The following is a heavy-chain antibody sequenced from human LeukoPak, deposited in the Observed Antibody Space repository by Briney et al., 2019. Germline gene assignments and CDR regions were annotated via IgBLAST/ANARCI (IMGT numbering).Heavy chain of an antibody. V-gene: IGHV3-23*01. CDR2: GGSGGST. J-gene: IGHJ6*03. CDR1: RFTFSSYA. Sequence: GGSLRLSCAASRFTFSSYAMSWVRQAPGKGLEWVSYGGSGGSTYYADSVKGRFTVSRDNSKSTLYLQMNSLTAEDTAVYYCAKMRGQYYHSYYMDARGKGTTVTVSS. CDR3: AKMRGQYYHSYYMDA.